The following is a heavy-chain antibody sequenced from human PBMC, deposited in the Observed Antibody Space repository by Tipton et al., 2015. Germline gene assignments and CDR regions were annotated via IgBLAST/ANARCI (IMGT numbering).Heavy chain of an antibody. Sequence: SLRLSCAASGFRFDDYGMSWVRQAPGKGLEWVSAVSGNGRPSYTDPVKGRFTISRDNSINTMYLQMNSLRAEDTAVYYCARGYSGYARGAHFDYWGQGTLVTVSS. J-gene: IGHJ4*02. V-gene: IGHV3-23*01. CDR3: ARGYSGYARGAHFDY. D-gene: IGHD5-12*01. CDR1: GFRFDDYG. CDR2: VSGNGRP.